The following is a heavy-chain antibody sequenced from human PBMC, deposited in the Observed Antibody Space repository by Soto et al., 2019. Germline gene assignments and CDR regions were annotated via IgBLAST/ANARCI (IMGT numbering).Heavy chain of an antibody. CDR3: ARGGCSSASCYADDAFDF. V-gene: IGHV4-59*01. CDR2: IYNSGST. Sequence: SETLSLSCSVSGGSLSRFGWSWIRQPPGKGLEWIGYIYNSGSTNYNPSLKSRVAISGDTSKNQFSLKLRSVTAADTAVYYCARGGCSSASCYADDAFDFWGQGTMVTVSS. CDR1: GGSLSRFG. D-gene: IGHD2-2*01. J-gene: IGHJ3*01.